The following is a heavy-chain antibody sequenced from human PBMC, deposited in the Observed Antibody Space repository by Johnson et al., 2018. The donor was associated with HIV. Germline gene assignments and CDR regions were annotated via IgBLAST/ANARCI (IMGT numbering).Heavy chain of an antibody. CDR1: GFTVSSNY. CDR3: AKGTSRGWADAFDV. Sequence: EVQLMESGGGVVRPGGSLRLSCAASGFTVSSNYMSWVRQATGKGLEWVSAIGTAGDTYCPGSVKGRSTISRDNFKKTVHLQMNSLRAEDTAVYYCAKGTSRGWADAFDVWGQGTMVTVSS. CDR2: IGTAGDT. D-gene: IGHD6-19*01. J-gene: IGHJ3*01. V-gene: IGHV3-13*01.